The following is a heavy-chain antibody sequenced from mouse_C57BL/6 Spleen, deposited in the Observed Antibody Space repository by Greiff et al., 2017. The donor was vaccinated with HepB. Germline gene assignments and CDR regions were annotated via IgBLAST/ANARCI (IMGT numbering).Heavy chain of an antibody. CDR3: ASLDSSGRFYYFDY. D-gene: IGHD3-2*02. V-gene: IGHV1-80*01. CDR2: IYPGDGDT. J-gene: IGHJ2*01. Sequence: VQLQQSGAELVKPGASVKISCKASGYAFSSYWMNWVKQRPGKGLEWIGQIYPGDGDTNYNGKFKGKATLTADKSSSTAYMQLSSLTSEDSAVYFCASLDSSGRFYYFDYWGQGTTLTVSS. CDR1: GYAFSSYW.